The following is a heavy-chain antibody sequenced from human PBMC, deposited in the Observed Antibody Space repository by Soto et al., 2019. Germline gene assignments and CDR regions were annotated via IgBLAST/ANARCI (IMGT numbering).Heavy chain of an antibody. D-gene: IGHD1-26*01. CDR3: TTHEEGAPWAGGFDS. J-gene: IGHJ5*01. Sequence: GGSLRLSCAASGFRFRTRAMSWVRQAPGKGLEWVASIRPGGDSTYYADSVKGRFAVSRDNSNVTLYLQMDSRRVEDTAIYYCTTHEEGAPWAGGFDSWGQGTLVTVSS. CDR1: GFRFRTRA. CDR2: IRPGGDST. V-gene: IGHV3-23*01.